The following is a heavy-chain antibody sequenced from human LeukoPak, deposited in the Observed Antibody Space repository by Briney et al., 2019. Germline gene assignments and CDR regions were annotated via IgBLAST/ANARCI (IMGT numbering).Heavy chain of an antibody. CDR3: AGTTAVYDYVWGSYRRLYFDY. V-gene: IGHV4-34*01. Sequence: SETLSLTCAVYGGSFSGYYWSWIRQPSGKGLEWIGEINHSGSTNYNPSLESRVTISVDTSKKESSLKLSSLTAADTAVYYCAGTTAVYDYVWGSYRRLYFDYWGQGTLVTASS. J-gene: IGHJ4*02. CDR1: GGSFSGYY. CDR2: INHSGST. D-gene: IGHD3-16*02.